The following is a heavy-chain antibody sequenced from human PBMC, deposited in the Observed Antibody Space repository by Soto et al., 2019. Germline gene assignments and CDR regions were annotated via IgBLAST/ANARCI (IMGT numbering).Heavy chain of an antibody. CDR2: IYHSGRP. CDR3: ARASAGPAGFDY. Sequence: ETLSLTCAVSNYSMSNGFYWGWVRRPPGKGLEWIGSIYHSGRPYYNPSLRSRATIAVDTSKNQLSLKLTSVTAADTAVYFCARASAGPAGFDYWGQGTPVTVYS. J-gene: IGHJ4*02. D-gene: IGHD6-13*01. CDR1: NYSMSNGFY. V-gene: IGHV4-38-2*01.